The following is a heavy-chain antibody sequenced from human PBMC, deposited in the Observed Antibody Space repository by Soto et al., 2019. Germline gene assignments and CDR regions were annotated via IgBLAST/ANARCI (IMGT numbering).Heavy chain of an antibody. Sequence: QVQLVQSGAEVKEPGSSVNVSCKTSGGTFGNTAFTWLRQVPVQGLEWIGGIVPLFGTANYAQKFRGRVMITADESTSTAYMDLSSLRSDDTAIYYCARDGDPGYSFWSGPLGGGRFDPWGQGTLDTVSS. V-gene: IGHV1-69*12. CDR2: IVPLFGTA. CDR1: GGTFGNTA. D-gene: IGHD3-3*01. J-gene: IGHJ5*02. CDR3: ARDGDPGYSFWSGPLGGGRFDP.